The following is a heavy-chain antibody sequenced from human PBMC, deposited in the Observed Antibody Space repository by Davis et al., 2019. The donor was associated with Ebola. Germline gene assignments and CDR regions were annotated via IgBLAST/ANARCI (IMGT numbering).Heavy chain of an antibody. CDR3: TSSVYYYDSSGYRYFDY. J-gene: IGHJ4*02. Sequence: GESLKISCAASGFTFDDYAMHWVRQASGKGLEWVGRIRSKANSYATAYAASVKGRFTISRDDSKNTAYLQMNSLKTEDTAVYYCTSSVYYYDSSGYRYFDYWGQGTLVTVSS. V-gene: IGHV3-73*01. CDR1: GFTFDDYA. D-gene: IGHD3-22*01. CDR2: IRSKANSYAT.